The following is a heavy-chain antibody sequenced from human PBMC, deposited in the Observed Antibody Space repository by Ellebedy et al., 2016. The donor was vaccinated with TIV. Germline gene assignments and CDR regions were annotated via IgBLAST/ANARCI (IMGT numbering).Heavy chain of an antibody. CDR2: IHHTGGT. V-gene: IGHV4-4*02. D-gene: IGHD3-22*01. J-gene: IGHJ4*02. Sequence: MPGGSLRLSCAVSGGSISSSDWWSWVRQPPGKGLEWIGEIHHTGGTNYNPSLKRRVTISVDTSKNQFPLELSSVTAADTAVYYCTRNGYYCLDYWGQGTLVTVSS. CDR1: GGSISSSDW. CDR3: TRNGYYCLDY.